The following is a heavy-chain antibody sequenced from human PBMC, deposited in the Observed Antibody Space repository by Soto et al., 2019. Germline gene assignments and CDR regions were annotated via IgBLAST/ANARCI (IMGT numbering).Heavy chain of an antibody. CDR3: ASEYCFRGVCFLPDF. V-gene: IGHV4-4*02. CDR1: GGSISSSNW. J-gene: IGHJ4*02. Sequence: SETLSLTCAVSGGSISSSNWWSWVRQPPGKGLEWIGEICHSGSTNYNPSLKSRVAMSVDTSKSQFSLELSSVTAADTAVYYCASEYCFRGVCFLPDFWGQGALVTVSS. CDR2: ICHSGST. D-gene: IGHD2-8*02.